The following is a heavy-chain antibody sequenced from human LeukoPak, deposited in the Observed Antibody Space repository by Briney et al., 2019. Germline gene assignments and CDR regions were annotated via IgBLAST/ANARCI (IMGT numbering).Heavy chain of an antibody. CDR2: IYSSGST. J-gene: IGHJ5*02. CDR1: GGSISSYY. Sequence: SETLSLTCTVSGGSISSYYWNWVRQPPGKGLEWIRNIYSSGSTDYNPSLKSRVTISLDTSKFQFSLRLNSVTAADTAVYYCARADPNASGYFYRFNWFDPWGQGTLVTVSS. D-gene: IGHD3-10*01. CDR3: ARADPNASGYFYRFNWFDP. V-gene: IGHV4-59*01.